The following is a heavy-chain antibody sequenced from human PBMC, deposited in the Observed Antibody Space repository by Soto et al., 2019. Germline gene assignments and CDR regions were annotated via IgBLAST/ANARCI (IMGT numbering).Heavy chain of an antibody. CDR2: IDPSDSYT. V-gene: IGHV5-10-1*01. J-gene: IGHJ6*02. D-gene: IGHD3-22*01. CDR1: GYSFTSYW. Sequence: PGESLKISCKVSGYSFTSYWISWVRQMPGKGLERMGRIDPSDSYTNYSPSFQGHVTISADKSISTAYLQWSSLKASDTAMYYCARQGYYYYDSSGYYKNYYYYGMDVWGQGTTVTVSS. CDR3: ARQGYYYYDSSGYYKNYYYYGMDV.